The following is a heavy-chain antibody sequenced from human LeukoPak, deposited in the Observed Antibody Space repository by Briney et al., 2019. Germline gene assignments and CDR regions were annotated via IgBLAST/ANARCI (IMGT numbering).Heavy chain of an antibody. D-gene: IGHD2/OR15-2a*01. CDR2: INHGGST. J-gene: IGHJ5*02. V-gene: IGHV4-34*01. CDR1: GGSFRDYY. CDR3: AREGAYSNFVNWFDT. Sequence: SKTLSLTCAVYGGSFRDYYWSWIRQPPGKGLEWIGEINHGGSTNYNPSLKSRVTMSIDASKSQFFLTLTPVTAADTAVYYCAREGAYSNFVNWFDTWGQGTLVTVSS.